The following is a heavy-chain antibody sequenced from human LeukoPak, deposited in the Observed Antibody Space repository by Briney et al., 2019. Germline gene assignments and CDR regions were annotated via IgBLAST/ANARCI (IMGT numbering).Heavy chain of an antibody. CDR2: IYTSGST. V-gene: IGHV4-61*02. D-gene: IGHD2-2*01. J-gene: IGHJ5*02. CDR3: ARDGSKFHTSCCSWFDP. CDR1: GGSISSGSYY. Sequence: SQILSLTCTVSGGSISSGSYYWSWIRQPAGKGLEWIGRIYTSGSTNYNPSLKSRVTISVDTSKNQFSLKLSSVTAADTAVYYCARDGSKFHTSCCSWFDPWGQGTLVTVSS.